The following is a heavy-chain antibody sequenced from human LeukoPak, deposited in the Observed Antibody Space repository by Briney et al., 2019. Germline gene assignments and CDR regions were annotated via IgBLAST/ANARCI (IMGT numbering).Heavy chain of an antibody. CDR1: GFSFSHVP. Sequence: GGSLRLSCAVSGFSFSHVPMPWVRQAPGKGLEYVSAISSDGGSTYYADSVKGRSTISRDNSKDTLYLQMGSLTAEDTAVYYCARGFSGTRSWGQGTLVTVSS. V-gene: IGHV3-64*02. D-gene: IGHD6-25*01. J-gene: IGHJ5*02. CDR3: ARGFSGTRS. CDR2: ISSDGGST.